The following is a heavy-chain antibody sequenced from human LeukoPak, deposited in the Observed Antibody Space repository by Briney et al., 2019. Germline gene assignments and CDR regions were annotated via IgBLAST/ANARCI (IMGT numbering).Heavy chain of an antibody. CDR2: ISASGGST. CDR1: GFTFSSYA. CDR3: AKERAYSDNGPFDY. D-gene: IGHD4-11*01. Sequence: GGSLRLSCAASGFTFSSYAMSWVRQAPGKGLEWISAISASGGSTYYADSVKGRFTISRDNSKNTLYLQMNSLRAEDTALYYCAKERAYSDNGPFDYWGQGTLVTVSS. J-gene: IGHJ4*02. V-gene: IGHV3-23*01.